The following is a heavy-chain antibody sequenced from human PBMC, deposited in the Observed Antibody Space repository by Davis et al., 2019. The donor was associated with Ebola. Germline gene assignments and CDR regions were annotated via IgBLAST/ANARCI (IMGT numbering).Heavy chain of an antibody. CDR2: ISSSGSTI. Sequence: PGESLKISCAASGFTFSDYYMSWIRQAPGKGLEWVSYISSSGSTIYYADSVKGRFTISRDNAKNSLYLQMNSLRAEDTAVYYCARERRFWSGYQDYWGQGTLVTVSS. D-gene: IGHD3-3*01. J-gene: IGHJ4*02. CDR3: ARERRFWSGYQDY. CDR1: GFTFSDYY. V-gene: IGHV3-11*01.